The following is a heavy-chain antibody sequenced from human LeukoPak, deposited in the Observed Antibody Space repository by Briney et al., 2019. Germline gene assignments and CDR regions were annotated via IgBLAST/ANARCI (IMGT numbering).Heavy chain of an antibody. CDR3: ATGNPLRITMVRGSKGKRSDWFDP. Sequence: ASVKVSCKVSGYTLTELSMHWVRQAPGKGLEWMGGFDPEDGETIYAQKFQGRVTMTEDTSTDTAYMELSSLRSEDTAVYYYATGNPLRITMVRGSKGKRSDWFDPWGQGTLVTVSS. CDR2: FDPEDGET. CDR1: GYTLTELS. D-gene: IGHD3-10*01. V-gene: IGHV1-24*01. J-gene: IGHJ5*02.